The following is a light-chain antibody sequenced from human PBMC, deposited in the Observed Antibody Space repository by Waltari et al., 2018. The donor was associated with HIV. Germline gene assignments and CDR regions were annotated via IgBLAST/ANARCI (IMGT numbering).Light chain of an antibody. V-gene: IGKV1-39*01. J-gene: IGKJ3*01. CDR3: KQSYSSPLT. CDR1: QTISTS. CDR2: SAS. Sequence: DIQLTQSPSSLSASVGDVVTITCRSSQTISTSLNWYQQKPGKAPKILISSASSLQSGFPSRFSASVSGTDFTLTISNLQPDDYATYYCKQSYSSPLTFGPGTEVDVK.